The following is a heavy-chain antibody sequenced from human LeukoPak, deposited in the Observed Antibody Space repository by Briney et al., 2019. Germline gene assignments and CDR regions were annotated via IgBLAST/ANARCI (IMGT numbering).Heavy chain of an antibody. V-gene: IGHV4-39*07. CDR2: IYYSGST. D-gene: IGHD2-21*02. CDR1: GGSISSSSYY. CDR3: ARAYCGGDCQSEAAEYFQH. Sequence: SETLSLTCTVSGGSISSSSYYWGWIRQPPGKGLEWIGNIYYSGSTYYNPSLKSRVTISVDTSKNQFSLKLSSVTAADTAVFYCARAYCGGDCQSEAAEYFQHWGQGTLVTVSS. J-gene: IGHJ1*01.